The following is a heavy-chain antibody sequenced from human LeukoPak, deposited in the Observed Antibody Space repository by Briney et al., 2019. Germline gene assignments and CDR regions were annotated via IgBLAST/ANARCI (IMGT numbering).Heavy chain of an antibody. V-gene: IGHV4-34*01. Sequence: SETLSLTCAVYGGSFSGYYWSCIRQPPGKGLEWIGEINHSGSTNYNPSLKNRVTISVDTSKNQFSLKLSSVTAADTAVYYCARVVQGFDDFEIWGKGTMVTVSS. D-gene: IGHD2-2*01. CDR3: ARVVQGFDDFEI. CDR1: GGSFSGYY. J-gene: IGHJ3*02. CDR2: INHSGST.